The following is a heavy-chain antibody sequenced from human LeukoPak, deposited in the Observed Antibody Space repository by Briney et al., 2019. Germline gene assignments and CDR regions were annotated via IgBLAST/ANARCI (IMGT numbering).Heavy chain of an antibody. CDR3: ARDTFNYYDSSGLHDAFDI. J-gene: IGHJ3*02. V-gene: IGHV4-4*07. Sequence: SETLSLTCTVSGGSISSYYWSWIRQPAGKGLEWIGRIYTSGSTNYNPSLKSRVTMSVETSKNQFSLKLSSVTAADTAVYYCARDTFNYYDSSGLHDAFDIWGQGTMVTVSS. CDR2: IYTSGST. CDR1: GGSISSYY. D-gene: IGHD3-22*01.